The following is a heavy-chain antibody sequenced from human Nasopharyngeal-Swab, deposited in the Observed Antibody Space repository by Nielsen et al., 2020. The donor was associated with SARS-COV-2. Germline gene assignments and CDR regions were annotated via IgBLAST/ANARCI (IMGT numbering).Heavy chain of an antibody. V-gene: IGHV4-34*01. CDR2: INHSGST. CDR3: ARGGIPTGDLPTGYYFDY. Sequence: SETLSLTCAVYGGSFSGYYWSWIRQTPGKGQEWIGEINHSGSTNYNPSLKSRVTISVDTSKNQCSLKLSSVTAADTAVYYCARGGIPTGDLPTGYYFDYWGQGTLVTVSS. J-gene: IGHJ4*02. D-gene: IGHD7-27*01. CDR1: GGSFSGYY.